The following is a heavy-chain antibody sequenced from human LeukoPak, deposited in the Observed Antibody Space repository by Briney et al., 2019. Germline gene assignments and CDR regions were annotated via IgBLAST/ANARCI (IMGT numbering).Heavy chain of an antibody. V-gene: IGHV1-2*02. CDR2: ISPNTGAT. J-gene: IGHJ4*02. Sequence: GASVKVSCKPSGYTFTAYYLHWVRQAPGQALEWMGWISPNTGATIYAQNFQGRVTMSRDTSISTAYLDLSSLRSDDTAVYYCARDRVGSGWPRPYYFEFWGQGTLVTVSS. CDR1: GYTFTAYY. D-gene: IGHD6-19*01. CDR3: ARDRVGSGWPRPYYFEF.